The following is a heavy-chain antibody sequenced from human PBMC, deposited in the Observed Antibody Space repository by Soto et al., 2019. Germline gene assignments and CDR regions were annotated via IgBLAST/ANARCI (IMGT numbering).Heavy chain of an antibody. CDR2: ISSSGSTI. CDR3: TIDALYGMDV. V-gene: IGHV3-48*03. Sequence: GSLRLSCAASGFTFSSYEMNWVRQAPGKGLEWVSYISSSGSTIYYADSVKGRFTISRDNAKNSLYLQMNSLRAEDTAVYYCTIDALYGMDVWGQGTTVTVSS. J-gene: IGHJ6*02. CDR1: GFTFSSYE.